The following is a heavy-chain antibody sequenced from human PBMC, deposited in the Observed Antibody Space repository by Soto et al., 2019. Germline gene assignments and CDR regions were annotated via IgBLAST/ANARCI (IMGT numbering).Heavy chain of an antibody. CDR3: AREATFGGVMFIVDY. D-gene: IGHD3-16*01. V-gene: IGHV3-48*01. CDR2: ISSSSSTI. CDR1: GFTFSSYS. J-gene: IGHJ4*02. Sequence: GGSLRLSCAASGFTFSSYSMNWVRQAPGKGLERVSYISSSSSTIYYADSVKGRFTISRDNAKNSLYLQMNSLRAEDTAVYYCAREATFGGVMFIVDYWGQGTLVTVSS.